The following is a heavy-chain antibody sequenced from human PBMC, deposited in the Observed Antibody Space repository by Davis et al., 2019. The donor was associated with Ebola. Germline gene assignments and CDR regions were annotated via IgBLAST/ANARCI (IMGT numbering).Heavy chain of an antibody. J-gene: IGHJ4*02. CDR1: GFSFGAYA. CDR2: ISYDGTNR. D-gene: IGHD1-26*01. Sequence: PGGSLRLSCAASGFSFGAYAMHWIRQAPGKGPEWVSSISYDGTNRYYADSVKGRFTISRGNSNNTLWLQMSSLRAEDTAVYYCARDLYSGNYNFDYWGQGTLVTVSS. CDR3: ARDLYSGNYNFDY. V-gene: IGHV3-30*03.